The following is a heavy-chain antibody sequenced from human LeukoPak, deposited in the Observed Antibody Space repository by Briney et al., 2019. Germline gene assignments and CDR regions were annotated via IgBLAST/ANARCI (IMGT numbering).Heavy chain of an antibody. CDR1: GFTFSSYS. V-gene: IGHV3-21*01. CDR2: ISSSSSYI. D-gene: IGHD1-26*01. J-gene: IGHJ4*02. CDR3: ARDLGGSGASPLDY. Sequence: GGSLRLSCAASGFTFSSYSMNWVRQAPGKGLEWVSSISSSSSYIYYADSVKGRFTISRDNAKNSLYLQMNSLRAEDTAVYYCARDLGGSGASPLDYWGQGTLVTISS.